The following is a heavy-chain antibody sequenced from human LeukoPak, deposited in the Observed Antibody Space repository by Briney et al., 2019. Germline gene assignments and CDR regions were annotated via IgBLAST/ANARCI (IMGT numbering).Heavy chain of an antibody. V-gene: IGHV3-21*01. Sequence: VGTLRLSCAASGFTFSSYTMNWVRQAPGKGLEWVSSISSSSSYIYYGDSVKGRLTISRDNAKNSLYLQMNNLRAEDTAVYYCAREAYTNYGFDYWGQGTLVTVSS. CDR2: ISSSSSYI. D-gene: IGHD4-11*01. J-gene: IGHJ4*02. CDR3: AREAYTNYGFDY. CDR1: GFTFSSYT.